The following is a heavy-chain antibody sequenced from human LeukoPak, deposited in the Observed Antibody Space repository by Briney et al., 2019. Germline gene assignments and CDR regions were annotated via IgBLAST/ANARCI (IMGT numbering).Heavy chain of an antibody. V-gene: IGHV3-48*01. CDR3: ATESGTYSGTCFDY. J-gene: IGHJ4*02. CDR1: GFTFSSYA. D-gene: IGHD1-26*01. CDR2: ISSTSNTM. Sequence: GGSLRLSCAASGFTFSSYAMNWVRQAPGKGPEWISYISSTSNTMYYADSVKGRFTISRDNAKNSLYLQMNSLRAEDTAVYYCATESGTYSGTCFDYWGQGTLVTVSS.